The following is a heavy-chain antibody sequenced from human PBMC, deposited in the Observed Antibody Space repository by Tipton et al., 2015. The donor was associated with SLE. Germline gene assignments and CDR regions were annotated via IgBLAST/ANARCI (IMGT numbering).Heavy chain of an antibody. D-gene: IGHD2-2*01. CDR2: IKQDGSEK. CDR3: ARDQAVPAVPFDY. CDR1: GFTFSSYW. J-gene: IGHJ4*02. V-gene: IGHV3-7*05. Sequence: SLRLSCAASGFTFSSYWMSWVRQAPGKGLEWVANIKQDGSEKYYVDSVKGRFTISRDNAKNSLYLQMNSLRAEDTAVYYCARDQAVPAVPFDYWGQGTLVTVSS.